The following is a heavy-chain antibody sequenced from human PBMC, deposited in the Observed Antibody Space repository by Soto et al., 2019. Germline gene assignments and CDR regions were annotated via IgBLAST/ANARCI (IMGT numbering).Heavy chain of an antibody. CDR3: AREGGSGSPAWYFNV. V-gene: IGHV4-30-2*01. CDR2: IFHSGST. J-gene: IGHJ2*01. Sequence: QLQLQESGSGLVKPSQTLSLTCTVSGGSISSGGYSWSWLRQPPGKGLEWIGYIFHSGSTYYNPSLKSRVTISVDGSKNLFSLELSSVTAADSAIYYCAREGGSGSPAWYFNVWGRGTLVTVSS. D-gene: IGHD1-26*01. CDR1: GGSISSGGYS.